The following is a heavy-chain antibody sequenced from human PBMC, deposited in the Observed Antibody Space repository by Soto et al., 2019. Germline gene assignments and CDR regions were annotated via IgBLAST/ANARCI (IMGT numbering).Heavy chain of an antibody. J-gene: IGHJ4*02. CDR1: GGTFSSYA. Sequence: QVQLVQSGAEVKKPGSSVKVSCKASGGTFSSYAISWVRQAPGQGLEWMGGIIPIFGTANYAQKFQGRVTIPEDESTRTAYMELSSLRSEETAVYYCARTAGVPSGYYGAEAEGGPYYFDYWGQGTLVTVSS. V-gene: IGHV1-69*01. D-gene: IGHD3-22*01. CDR2: IIPIFGTA. CDR3: ARTAGVPSGYYGAEAEGGPYYFDY.